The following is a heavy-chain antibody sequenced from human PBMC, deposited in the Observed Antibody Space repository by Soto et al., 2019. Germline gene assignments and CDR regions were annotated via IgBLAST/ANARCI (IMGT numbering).Heavy chain of an antibody. V-gene: IGHV1-69*01. J-gene: IGHJ4*02. CDR1: GGTFSSYA. CDR3: ARGVPRSDLVAYQLLSGGFDY. CDR2: IIPIFGTA. Sequence: QVQLVQSGAEVKKPGSSVKVSCKASGGTFSSYAISWVRQAPGQGLEWMGGIIPIFGTANYAQKFQGRVTITADESTSTAYMELSSLRSEDTAVYYCARGVPRSDLVAYQLLSGGFDYWGQGTLVTVSS. D-gene: IGHD2-2*01.